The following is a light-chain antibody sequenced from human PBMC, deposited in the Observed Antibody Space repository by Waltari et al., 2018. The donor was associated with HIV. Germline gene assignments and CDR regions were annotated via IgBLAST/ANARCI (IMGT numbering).Light chain of an antibody. Sequence: EVVLTQSPDTLSLSPGEGATLSCRASQTFKSNYLAWYQQKPGQAPRVLVYGISNRATGSPDRFSGSGSGTDFTITISRLEPEDFAVYYCQQYGSTPLTFGGGTKVEI. CDR3: QQYGSTPLT. CDR1: QTFKSNY. J-gene: IGKJ4*01. CDR2: GIS. V-gene: IGKV3-20*01.